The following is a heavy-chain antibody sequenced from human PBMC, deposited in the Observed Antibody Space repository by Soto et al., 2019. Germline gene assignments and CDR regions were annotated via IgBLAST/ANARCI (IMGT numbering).Heavy chain of an antibody. J-gene: IGHJ6*02. CDR2: ISGSGGST. CDR3: AKGGDCSGGSCYYYGMDV. V-gene: IGHV3-23*01. Sequence: GGSLRLSCAASGFTFSSYAMSWVRQAPGKGLEWVSAISGSGGSTYYADSVKGRFTISRDNSKNTLYLQMNSLRAEDTAVYYCAKGGDCSGGSCYYYGMDVWGQGTTVTVS. D-gene: IGHD2-15*01. CDR1: GFTFSSYA.